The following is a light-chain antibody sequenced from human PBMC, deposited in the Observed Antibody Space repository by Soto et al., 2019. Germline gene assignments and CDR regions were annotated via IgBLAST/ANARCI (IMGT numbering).Light chain of an antibody. Sequence: EIVLTQSPGTLSVSPGERATLSCRASQSVSSKLAWYQQKPGQAPRLLFYGASTGATGIPARFSGSGSETEFTLSFSSLQSEDFAVYYCQQYNNWPRTFGQGNKVEIK. CDR1: QSVSSK. CDR2: GAS. J-gene: IGKJ1*01. V-gene: IGKV3-15*01. CDR3: QQYNNWPRT.